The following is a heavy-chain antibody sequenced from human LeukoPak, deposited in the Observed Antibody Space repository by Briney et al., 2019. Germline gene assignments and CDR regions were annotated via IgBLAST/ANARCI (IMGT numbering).Heavy chain of an antibody. J-gene: IGHJ4*02. Sequence: GGSLRLSCAASRFTFSSYGMHWVRQAPGKGLEWVAFIRYDGRNKYYADSVKGRFAISRDNSKNTLYLQMNNLRTEDTAVFYCAKDRRDGYPYFDYWGQGTLVTVSS. D-gene: IGHD5-24*01. CDR3: AKDRRDGYPYFDY. V-gene: IGHV3-30*02. CDR2: IRYDGRNK. CDR1: RFTFSSYG.